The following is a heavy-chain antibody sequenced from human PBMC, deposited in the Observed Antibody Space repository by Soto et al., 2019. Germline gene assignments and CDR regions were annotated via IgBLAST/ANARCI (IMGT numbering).Heavy chain of an antibody. D-gene: IGHD2-15*01. CDR1: GGSFSGYY. CDR3: ARPRYCSGGSCPYYFDY. CDR2: INHSGST. J-gene: IGHJ4*02. Sequence: SETLSLTCAVYGGSFSGYYWSWIRQPPGKGLEWIGEINHSGSTNYNPSLKSRVTISVDTSKNQFSLKLSSVTAADTAVYYCARPRYCSGGSCPYYFDYWGQGTLVTVSS. V-gene: IGHV4-34*01.